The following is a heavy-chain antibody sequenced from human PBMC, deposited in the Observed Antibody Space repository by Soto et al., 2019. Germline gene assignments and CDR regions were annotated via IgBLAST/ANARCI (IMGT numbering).Heavy chain of an antibody. CDR1: GFTFSSYA. CDR3: AKDPNIVVVVAATHFDY. V-gene: IGHV3-23*01. Sequence: PGGSLRLSCAASGFTFSSYAMSWVRQAPGKGLEWVSAISGSGGSTYYADSVKGRFTISRDNSKNTLYLQMNSLRAEDTAVYYCAKDPNIVVVVAATHFDYWGQGTLVTVSS. D-gene: IGHD2-15*01. CDR2: ISGSGGST. J-gene: IGHJ4*02.